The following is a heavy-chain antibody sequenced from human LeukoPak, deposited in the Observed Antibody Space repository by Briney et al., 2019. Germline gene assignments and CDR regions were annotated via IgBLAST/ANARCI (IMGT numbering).Heavy chain of an antibody. J-gene: IGHJ4*02. Sequence: GSSVKVSCKASGGTFSSYGVSWVRQAPGQGLEWMGGIVPIFRSTTYAQKFRGRVTITADESMSTVYMEMSSLRSEYTAVYYCARSQRAGYNVYHFDYWGQGTLVTVSS. V-gene: IGHV1-69*01. CDR2: IVPIFRST. CDR3: ARSQRAGYNVYHFDY. CDR1: GGTFSSYG. D-gene: IGHD5-24*01.